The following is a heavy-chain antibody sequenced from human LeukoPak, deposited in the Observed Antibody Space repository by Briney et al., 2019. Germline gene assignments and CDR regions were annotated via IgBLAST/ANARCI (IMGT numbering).Heavy chain of an antibody. CDR2: INPNSGGT. J-gene: IGHJ2*01. Sequence: ASVKVSCKASGYTFTGYYMHWVRQAPGQGLEWMGWINPNSGGTNYAQKFQGRVTMTRDTSISTAYMERSRLRSDDTAVYYCARDSDTVTNYWYFDLWGRGTLVTVSS. D-gene: IGHD4-11*01. V-gene: IGHV1-2*02. CDR3: ARDSDTVTNYWYFDL. CDR1: GYTFTGYY.